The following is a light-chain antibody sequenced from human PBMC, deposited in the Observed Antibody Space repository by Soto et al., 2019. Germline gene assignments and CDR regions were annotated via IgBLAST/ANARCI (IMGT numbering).Light chain of an antibody. CDR3: QQFGSSPIT. V-gene: IGKV3-20*01. CDR1: QSVRNSY. Sequence: EIVLTQSPGTLSLSPGERATLSCRASQSVRNSYIAWYQQKPGQAPRLLIYGGSSRATGIPDRFSGSGSGTDFTLTISRLEPEDFAVYYYQQFGSSPITFGQGTRLEIK. J-gene: IGKJ5*01. CDR2: GGS.